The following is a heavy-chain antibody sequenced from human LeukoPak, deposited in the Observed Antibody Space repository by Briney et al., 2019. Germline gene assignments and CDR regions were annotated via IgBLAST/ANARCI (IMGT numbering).Heavy chain of an antibody. J-gene: IGHJ6*03. CDR2: ISSSSSYI. CDR1: GFTFSNYE. V-gene: IGHV3-21*01. CDR3: ARAADTAMVSYYYYYMDV. Sequence: KTGGSLRLSCATSGFTFSNYEMTWVRQAPGKGLEWVSSISSSSSYIYYADSVKGRFTISRDNDKKSLYLQMNSLRAEDTAVYYCARAADTAMVSYYYYYMDVWGKGTTVTVSS. D-gene: IGHD5-18*01.